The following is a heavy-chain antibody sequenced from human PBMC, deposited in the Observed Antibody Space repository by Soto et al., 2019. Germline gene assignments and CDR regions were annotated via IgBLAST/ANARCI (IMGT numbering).Heavy chain of an antibody. CDR1: GFTFSNYA. D-gene: IGHD6-19*01. V-gene: IGHV3-23*01. CDR2: ISGSGGST. Sequence: EVQLLESGGGLVQPGGSLRLSCAASGFTFSNYAMNWVRQAPGKGLEWVSVISGSGGSTYYADSVKGRFTISRDNSKNTLYLQMNSLRVEDTAVYYCASRSSGWYFDYWGQGTLVTVSS. CDR3: ASRSSGWYFDY. J-gene: IGHJ4*02.